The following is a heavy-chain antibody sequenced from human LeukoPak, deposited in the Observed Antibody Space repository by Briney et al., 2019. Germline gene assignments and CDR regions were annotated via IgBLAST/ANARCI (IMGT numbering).Heavy chain of an antibody. D-gene: IGHD5-24*01. J-gene: IGHJ4*02. Sequence: SETLSLTCTVSGGSISSSSYYWGWTRQPPGKGLEWIASVYYRGTAYYNTPRGTRVTISVDTSRNQFTLKLTSVTAADTPDYSCARCFRDGYKVPRHWGQGTLVTVSS. V-gene: IGHV4-39*01. CDR3: ARCFRDGYKVPRH. CDR2: VYYRGTA. CDR1: GGSISSSSYY.